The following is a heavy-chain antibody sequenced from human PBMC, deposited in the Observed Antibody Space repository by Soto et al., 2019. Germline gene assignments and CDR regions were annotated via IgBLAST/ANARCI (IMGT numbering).Heavy chain of an antibody. CDR2: IYWDDDK. J-gene: IGHJ4*02. CDR3: ARLVVPGITYDFDS. D-gene: IGHD2-21*01. V-gene: IGHV2-5*02. Sequence: QITLKESGPTLVKPTQTLTLTCTFSGISLSSSGVGVGWIRQPPGKALQWLTFIYWDDDKRYSPSLKSRLTITKDTSKNQMVLTLTNMDPVDTATYYCARLVVPGITYDFDSWGQGTLLTVSS. CDR1: GISLSSSGVG.